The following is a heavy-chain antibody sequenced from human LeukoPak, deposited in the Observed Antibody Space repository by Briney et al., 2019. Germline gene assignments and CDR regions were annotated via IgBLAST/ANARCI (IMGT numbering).Heavy chain of an antibody. V-gene: IGHV4-39*07. CDR1: GGSFSSSSYY. D-gene: IGHD3-22*01. J-gene: IGHJ4*02. CDR2: IYYSGST. Sequence: SETLSLTCTVSGGSFSSSSYYWGWIRQPPGKGLEWIGSIYYSGSTYYNPSLKSRVTISVDTSKNQFSLKLSSVTAADTAVYYCARFHSGYYYYDYWGQGTLVTVSS. CDR3: ARFHSGYYYYDY.